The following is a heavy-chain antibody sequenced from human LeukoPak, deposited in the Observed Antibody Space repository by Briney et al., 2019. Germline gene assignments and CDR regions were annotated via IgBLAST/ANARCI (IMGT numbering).Heavy chain of an antibody. CDR2: INPSGGST. J-gene: IGHJ6*02. CDR1: GYTFTSYY. CDR3: ARERIITMIVVVMSGMDV. D-gene: IGHD3-22*01. Sequence: ASVKVSCKASGYTFTSYYMHWVRQAPGQGLEWMGIINPSGGSTSYAQKFQGRVTMTRDTSTSTVYMELNSLRSEDTAVYYCARERIITMIVVVMSGMDVWGQGTTVTVSS. V-gene: IGHV1-46*01.